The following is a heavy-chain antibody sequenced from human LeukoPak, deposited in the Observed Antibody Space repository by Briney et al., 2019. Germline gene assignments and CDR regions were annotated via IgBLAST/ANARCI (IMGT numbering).Heavy chain of an antibody. CDR2: ISYDGTTK. D-gene: IGHD3-22*01. V-gene: IGHV3-30-3*01. CDR3: TSHYDSSGYLPDS. Sequence: GGSLRLSCAASGFGFINDAMHWVRQAPGKGLEWVAIISYDGTTKYYADSVKGRFTISRDNSKNTLYLQMNSLRAEDTAVYYCTSHYDSSGYLPDSWGQGTLVTVSS. CDR1: GFGFINDA. J-gene: IGHJ5*01.